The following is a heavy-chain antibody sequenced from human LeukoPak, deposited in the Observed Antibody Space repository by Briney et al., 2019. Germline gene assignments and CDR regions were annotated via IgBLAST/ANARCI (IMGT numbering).Heavy chain of an antibody. CDR1: GGSISSHY. CDR2: IYYSGST. J-gene: IGHJ3*02. D-gene: IGHD2-15*01. CDR3: ARVRHCSGGSCWDAFDI. Sequence: SETLSLTCTVSGGSISSHYWSWIRQPPGKGLEWIGHIYYSGSTNYNPSLKSRVTISVDTSKNQFSLKLSSVTAADTAVYYCARVRHCSGGSCWDAFDIWGQGTMVTVSS. V-gene: IGHV4-59*11.